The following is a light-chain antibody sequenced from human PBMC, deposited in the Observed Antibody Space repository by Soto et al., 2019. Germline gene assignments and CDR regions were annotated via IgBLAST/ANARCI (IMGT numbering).Light chain of an antibody. V-gene: IGLV3-21*04. CDR1: NIGSYS. Sequence: SYELTQPPSVSVAPGKTATITCGGNNIGSYSVHWYQQKPGQAPVLVIYFDSDRPSGIPERFSGSNSGNTATLTISRVEAGDEADYYCQMWDTSSDHYVFGTGTKVTVL. CDR2: FDS. CDR3: QMWDTSSDHYV. J-gene: IGLJ1*01.